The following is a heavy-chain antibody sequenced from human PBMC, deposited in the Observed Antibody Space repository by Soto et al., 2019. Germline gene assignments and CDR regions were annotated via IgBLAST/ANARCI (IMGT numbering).Heavy chain of an antibody. CDR3: ARERGSSSWYVGRDSRDREFDY. Sequence: GASVKVSCKASGYTFTSYYMHWVRQAPGQGLEWMGIINPSGGSTSYAQKFQGRVTMTRDTSTSTVYMELSSLRSEDTAVYYCARERGSSSWYVGRDSRDREFDYWGQGTLVTVSS. D-gene: IGHD6-13*01. CDR2: INPSGGST. V-gene: IGHV1-46*01. J-gene: IGHJ4*02. CDR1: GYTFTSYY.